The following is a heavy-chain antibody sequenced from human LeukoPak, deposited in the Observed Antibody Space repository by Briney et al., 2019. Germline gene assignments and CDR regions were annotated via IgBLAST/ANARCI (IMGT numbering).Heavy chain of an antibody. D-gene: IGHD3-9*01. CDR2: IYRSGSS. CDR1: GGSISSYY. V-gene: IGHV4-4*07. J-gene: IGHJ5*02. CDR3: ARHLGLAGYFRYRWFDP. Sequence: SETLSLTCTVSGGSISSYYWSWIWQPARKGLEWIGRIYRSGSSNYNPSLKSRVTVSVDTSKNQSSLKLSSVTAADTAVYYCARHLGLAGYFRYRWFDPWGQGTLVTVSS.